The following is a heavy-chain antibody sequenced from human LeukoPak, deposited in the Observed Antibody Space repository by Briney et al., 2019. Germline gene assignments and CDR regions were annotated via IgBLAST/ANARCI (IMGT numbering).Heavy chain of an antibody. D-gene: IGHD1-26*01. J-gene: IGHJ4*02. CDR2: IYYSGST. CDR1: GGSISSYY. V-gene: IGHV4-59*12. Sequence: SETLSLTCTVSGGSISSYYWSWIRQPPGKGLEWIGYIYYSGSTNYNPSLKSRVTISVDTSKNQFSLKLSSVTAADTAVYYCARPRYRYSGSYLDYWGQGTLVTVSS. CDR3: ARPRYRYSGSYLDY.